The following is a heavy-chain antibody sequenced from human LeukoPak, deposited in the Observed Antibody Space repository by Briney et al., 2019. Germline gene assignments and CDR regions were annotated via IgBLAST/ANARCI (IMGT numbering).Heavy chain of an antibody. Sequence: PGGSLRLSCAASGFTFSTYAMHWVRQAPGKGLEWMAVISYDGGKKYYADSVKGRFTISRDNFNNVLYLQMNSLRPEDTAVYYCARGRVSGPMTPPEYWGQGTLVTVSS. CDR1: GFTFSTYA. V-gene: IGHV3-30*04. D-gene: IGHD3-10*01. CDR3: ARGRVSGPMTPPEY. CDR2: ISYDGGKK. J-gene: IGHJ4*02.